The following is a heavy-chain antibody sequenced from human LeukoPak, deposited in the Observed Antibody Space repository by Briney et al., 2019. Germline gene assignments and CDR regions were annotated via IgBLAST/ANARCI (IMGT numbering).Heavy chain of an antibody. CDR1: VGTFSSYA. D-gene: IGHD6-13*01. J-gene: IGHJ4*02. Sequence: GCSVKVSCKASVGTFSSYAISWVRQAPGKGLEWMGGIIPIFGTANYAQKFQGRVTITADKSTSTAYMELSSLRSEDTAVYYCARRIAAAHDYWGQGTLVTVSS. CDR3: ARRIAAAHDY. V-gene: IGHV1-69*06. CDR2: IIPIFGTA.